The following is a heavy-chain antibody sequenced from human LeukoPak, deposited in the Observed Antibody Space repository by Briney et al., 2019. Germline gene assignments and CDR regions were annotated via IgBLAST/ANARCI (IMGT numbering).Heavy chain of an antibody. CDR3: ARETWFDP. CDR1: GFIFSRHQ. J-gene: IGHJ5*02. Sequence: GGSLRLSCAASGFIFSRHQMDWARQAPGEGLEWVSYISSGSSTIYYADSVKGRFTISRDNAKNSLYLQMNSLRDEDTAVYYCARETWFDPWGQGTLVTVSS. CDR2: ISSGSSTI. V-gene: IGHV3-48*02.